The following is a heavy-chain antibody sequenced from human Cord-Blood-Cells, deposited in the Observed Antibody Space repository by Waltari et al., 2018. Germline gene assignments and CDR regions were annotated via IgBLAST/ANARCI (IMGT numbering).Heavy chain of an antibody. V-gene: IGHV4-59*08. J-gene: IGHJ5*02. CDR2: IYYSGST. D-gene: IGHD3-22*01. CDR1: GGSISSYY. Sequence: QVQLQESGPGLVKPSETLSLTCTVSGGSISSYYWSWIRQPPGKGLEWIGYIYYSGSTNYNPSLKSRGTISVDTSKNQFSLKLSSVTAADTAVYYCARRTYYYDSSGYYWFDPWGQGTLVTVSS. CDR3: ARRTYYYDSSGYYWFDP.